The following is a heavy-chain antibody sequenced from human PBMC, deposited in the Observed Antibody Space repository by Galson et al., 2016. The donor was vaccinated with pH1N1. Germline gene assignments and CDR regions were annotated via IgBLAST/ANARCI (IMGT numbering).Heavy chain of an antibody. CDR2: VKQDGSEK. CDR1: GFSFSNYL. CDR3: ARDHDFGDSDPSHYYYGTDV. Sequence: SLRLSCAASGFSFSNYLMSWVRQAPGKGLEWVANVKQDGSEKYYVDSVKGRFTISRDNAKNSLYLQMSSLRAEDTAVYYCARDHDFGDSDPSHYYYGTDVWGQGTTVTVSS. D-gene: IGHD4-17*01. J-gene: IGHJ6*02. V-gene: IGHV3-7*01.